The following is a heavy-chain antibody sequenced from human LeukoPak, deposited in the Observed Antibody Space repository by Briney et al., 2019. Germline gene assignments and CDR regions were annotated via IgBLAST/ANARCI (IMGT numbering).Heavy chain of an antibody. CDR3: AREGALLDAFDI. V-gene: IGHV3-21*01. J-gene: IGHJ3*02. CDR1: GFTFSSYS. CDR2: ISSSSSYI. D-gene: IGHD4/OR15-4a*01. Sequence: GGSLRLSCAAFGFTFSSYSMNWVRQAPGKGLEWVSSISSSSSYIYYADSVKGRFTISRDNAKNSLYLQMNSLRAEDTAVYYCAREGALLDAFDIWGQGTMVTVSS.